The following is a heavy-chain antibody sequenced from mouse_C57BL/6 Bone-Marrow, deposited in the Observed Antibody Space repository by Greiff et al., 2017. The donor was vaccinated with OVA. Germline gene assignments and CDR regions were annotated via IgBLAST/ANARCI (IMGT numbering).Heavy chain of an antibody. Sequence: VQLKQSGAELVKPGASVKLSCTASGFNIKDYYMHWVKQRTEQGLAWIGRIDPEDGETKYAPKFQGKATITADTSSNTAYLQLSSLTSEDTAVYYCAVSYSSGYPYAMDYWGQGTSVTVSS. CDR2: IDPEDGET. CDR3: AVSYSSGYPYAMDY. V-gene: IGHV14-2*01. D-gene: IGHD3-2*02. J-gene: IGHJ4*01. CDR1: GFNIKDYY.